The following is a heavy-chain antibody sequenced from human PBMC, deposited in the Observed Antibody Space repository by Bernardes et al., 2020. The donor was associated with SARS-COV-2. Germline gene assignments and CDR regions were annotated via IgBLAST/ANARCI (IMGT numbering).Heavy chain of an antibody. CDR1: GGSISSSSYY. J-gene: IGHJ4*02. D-gene: IGHD2-15*01. CDR3: ARLGGGSCFSN. CDR2: IYYSGST. Sequence: ETLSLTCTVSGGSISSSSYYWGWIRQPPGKGLEWIGSIYYSGSTYYNPSLKSRVTISVDTSKNQFSLKLSSVTAADTAVYYCARLGGGSCFSNWGQGTLVTVSS. V-gene: IGHV4-39*01.